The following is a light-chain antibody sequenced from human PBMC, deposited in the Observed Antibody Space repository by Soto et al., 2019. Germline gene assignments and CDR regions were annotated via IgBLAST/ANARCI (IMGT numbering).Light chain of an antibody. CDR1: QSVSSY. V-gene: IGKV3-11*01. CDR2: ESS. CDR3: QQRRDWPIT. Sequence: EIVLTQSPATLSLSPGERATLSCRASQSVSSYLAWYQQKPGQAPSLLIYESSNRATGIPARFSGSGSGTDFTLTISSLEPEDFAVYYCQQRRDWPITFGQGTRLEIK. J-gene: IGKJ5*01.